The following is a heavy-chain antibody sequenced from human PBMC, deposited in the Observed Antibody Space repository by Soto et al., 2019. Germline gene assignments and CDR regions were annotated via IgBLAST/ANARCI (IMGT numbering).Heavy chain of an antibody. CDR3: AKDYYGSGKGYMDV. V-gene: IGHV3-9*01. Sequence: GGSLRLSCAASGLTFDVYAMHWVRQDPGKGLEWVSGISWNSGSIGYADSVKGRFTISRDNAKNSLYLQMNSLRAEDTALYYCAKDYYGSGKGYMDVWGKGTTVTVSS. CDR1: GLTFDVYA. J-gene: IGHJ6*03. CDR2: ISWNSGSI. D-gene: IGHD3-10*01.